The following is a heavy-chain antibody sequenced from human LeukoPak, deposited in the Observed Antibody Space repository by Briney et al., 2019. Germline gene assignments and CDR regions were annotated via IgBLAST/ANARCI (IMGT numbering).Heavy chain of an antibody. Sequence: PSETLSLTCTVSGGSISSYYWNWIRQPPGKGLEWIAYIYYSGSTNYNPSLKSRVTISVDTSKNQFSLKLSSVTAADTAVYYCARGADSSGYYSIFYFGYWGQGTLITVSS. CDR1: GGSISSYY. CDR2: IYYSGST. V-gene: IGHV4-59*01. J-gene: IGHJ4*02. CDR3: ARGADSSGYYSIFYFGY. D-gene: IGHD3-22*01.